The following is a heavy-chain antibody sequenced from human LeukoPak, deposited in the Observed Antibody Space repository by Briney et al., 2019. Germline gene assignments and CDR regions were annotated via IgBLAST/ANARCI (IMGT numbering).Heavy chain of an antibody. J-gene: IGHJ4*02. CDR3: AREGAGGSYPYYFDY. V-gene: IGHV4-59*01. D-gene: IGHD1-26*01. CDR2: IYYSGST. Sequence: PSETLSLTCTVSGGSISSYYWSWIRQPPGKGLERIGYIYYSGSTNYNPSLKSRVTISVGTSKNQFSLKLSSVTAADTAVYYCAREGAGGSYPYYFDYWGQGTLVTVSS. CDR1: GGSISSYY.